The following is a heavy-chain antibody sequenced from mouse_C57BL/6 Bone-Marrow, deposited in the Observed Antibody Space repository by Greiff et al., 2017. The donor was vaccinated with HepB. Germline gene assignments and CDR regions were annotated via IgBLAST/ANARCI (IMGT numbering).Heavy chain of an antibody. D-gene: IGHD4-1*02. V-gene: IGHV1-69*01. Sequence: VQLQQPGAELVMPGASVKLSCKASGYTFTSYWMHWVKQRPGQGLEWIGEIDPSDSYTNYNQKFKGKSTLTVDKSSSTAYMQLSSLTSDDSAVYYCARKTIGKSYWYFDVWGTGTTVTVSS. CDR2: IDPSDSYT. J-gene: IGHJ1*03. CDR1: GYTFTSYW. CDR3: ARKTIGKSYWYFDV.